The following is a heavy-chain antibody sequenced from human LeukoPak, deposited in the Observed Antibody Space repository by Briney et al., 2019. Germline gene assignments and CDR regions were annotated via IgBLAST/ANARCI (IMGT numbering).Heavy chain of an antibody. CDR2: ISYDGSNK. V-gene: IGHV3-30*18. D-gene: IGHD3-9*01. Sequence: PGGSLRLSGAASGFTFSSYGMHWVRQAPGKGLEWVAVISYDGSNKYYADSVKGRFTISRDNSKNTLYLQMNSLRAEDTAVYYCAKGFYDILTGYGLFDPWGQGTLVTVSS. CDR1: GFTFSSYG. J-gene: IGHJ5*02. CDR3: AKGFYDILTGYGLFDP.